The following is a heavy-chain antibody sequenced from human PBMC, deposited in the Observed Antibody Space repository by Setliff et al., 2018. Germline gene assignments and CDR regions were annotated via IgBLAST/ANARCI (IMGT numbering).Heavy chain of an antibody. D-gene: IGHD3-10*01. J-gene: IGHJ4*02. CDR1: GGSIINSYY. Sequence: SETLSLTCTVSGGSIINSYYWSWIRQPAGKGLEWIGRISTSGNTNYNPSLKSRVTVSLDTSKNQISLKLGSVTAADAALCYCAASRAYTGAVEEWFLPKTFDFWGQGSPVTVSS. CDR3: AASRAYTGAVEEWFLPKTFDF. CDR2: ISTSGNT. V-gene: IGHV4-4*07.